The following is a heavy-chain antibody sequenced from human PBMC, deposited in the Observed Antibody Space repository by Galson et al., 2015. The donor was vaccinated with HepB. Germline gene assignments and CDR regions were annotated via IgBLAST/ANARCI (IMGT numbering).Heavy chain of an antibody. J-gene: IGHJ5*02. V-gene: IGHV3-30*04. CDR1: GFTFSSYA. CDR2: ISYDGSNK. D-gene: IGHD2-21*02. Sequence: SLRLSCAASGFTFSSYAMHWARQAPGKGLEWVAVISYDGSNKYYADSVKGRFTISRDNSKNTLYLQMNSLRAEDTAVYYCARDALDCGGDCYDNWFDPWGQGTLVTVSS. CDR3: ARDALDCGGDCYDNWFDP.